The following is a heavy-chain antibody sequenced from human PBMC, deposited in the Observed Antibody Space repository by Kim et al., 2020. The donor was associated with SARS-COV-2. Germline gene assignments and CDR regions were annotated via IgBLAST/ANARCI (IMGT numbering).Heavy chain of an antibody. V-gene: IGHV4-59*08. CDR2: IYYSGST. J-gene: IGHJ6*01. Sequence: SETLSLTCTVSGGSISSYYWSWIRQPPGKGLEWIGYIYYSGSTKYNPSLKSRVTISGDTSKNQFSLKLSSVTASDTAVYYCARHWGAAAYDYYYYGMDV. CDR3: ARHWGAAAYDYYYYGMDV. CDR1: GGSISSYY. D-gene: IGHD6-13*01.